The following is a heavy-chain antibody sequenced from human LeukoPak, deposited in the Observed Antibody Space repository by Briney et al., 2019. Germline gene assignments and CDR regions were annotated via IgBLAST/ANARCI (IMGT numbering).Heavy chain of an antibody. CDR3: ARSGPLGYCSGGTCYSVGYYYMDV. J-gene: IGHJ6*03. Sequence: GGSLRLSCAASGFTFSSYEMNWVRQAPGKGLEWVSYISSSGSTIYYADSVKGRFTISRDNAKNSLYLQMNSLRAEDTAVYYCARSGPLGYCSGGTCYSVGYYYMDVWGKGTTVTISS. D-gene: IGHD2-15*01. CDR2: ISSSGSTI. CDR1: GFTFSSYE. V-gene: IGHV3-48*03.